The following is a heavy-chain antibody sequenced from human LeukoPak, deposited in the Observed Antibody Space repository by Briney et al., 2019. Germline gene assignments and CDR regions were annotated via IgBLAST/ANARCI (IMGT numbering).Heavy chain of an antibody. D-gene: IGHD2-21*02. CDR3: ARDVGDL. Sequence: GGSLRLSCAPSGFTFSTYWMGWVRQAPGKGLEWLANINQGGSEKYYVDSVKGRFTTSRDNAKNSLFLQMNSLRAEDTAVYYCARDVGDLWGQGTLVTVSS. CDR2: INQGGSEK. V-gene: IGHV3-7*01. J-gene: IGHJ4*02. CDR1: GFTFSTYW.